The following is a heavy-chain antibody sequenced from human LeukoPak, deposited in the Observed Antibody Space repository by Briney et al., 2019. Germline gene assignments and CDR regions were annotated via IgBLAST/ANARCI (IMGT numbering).Heavy chain of an antibody. J-gene: IGHJ4*02. CDR3: AKARWSTYYFDY. CDR1: GFTFSSYA. Sequence: GGSLRLSCAASGFTFSSYAMSWVRQAPGKGLEWVSAISGSGGSTYYADSVKGRFTISRDNSKNTLHLQMNSLRAEDTAVYYCAKARWSTYYFDYWGQGTLVTVSS. CDR2: ISGSGGST. D-gene: IGHD2-15*01. V-gene: IGHV3-23*01.